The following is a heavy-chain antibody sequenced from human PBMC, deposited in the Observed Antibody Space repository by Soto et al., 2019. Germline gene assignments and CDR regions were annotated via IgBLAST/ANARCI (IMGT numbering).Heavy chain of an antibody. V-gene: IGHV1-2*02. Sequence: ASVKVSCKASGYTFTGYYMHWVRQAPGQGLEWMGWINPNSGGTNYAQKFQGRVTMTRDTSISTAYMELSRLRSDDTAVYYCASGYCSSTSCYILLLWGQGTLVTVSS. CDR1: GYTFTGYY. CDR2: INPNSGGT. CDR3: ASGYCSSTSCYILLL. D-gene: IGHD2-2*02. J-gene: IGHJ4*02.